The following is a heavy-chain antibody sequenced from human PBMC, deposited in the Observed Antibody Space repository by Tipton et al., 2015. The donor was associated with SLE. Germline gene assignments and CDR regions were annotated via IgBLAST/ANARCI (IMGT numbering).Heavy chain of an antibody. J-gene: IGHJ1*01. CDR3: ARVVQLAGYFHH. Sequence: TLSLTCAVYGGSFSGYYWSWIRQPPGKGLEWIGEINHSGSTNYNPSLKSRVTISVDTSKNQFSLKLRSVTAADTAVYYCARVVQLAGYFHHWGQGTPVTVSS. D-gene: IGHD6-6*01. V-gene: IGHV4-34*01. CDR2: INHSGST. CDR1: GGSFSGYY.